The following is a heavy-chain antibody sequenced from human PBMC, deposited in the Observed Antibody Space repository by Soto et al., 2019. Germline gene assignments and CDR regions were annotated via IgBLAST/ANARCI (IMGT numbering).Heavy chain of an antibody. CDR3: ARHKSGSDWLDP. J-gene: IGHJ5*02. D-gene: IGHD2-15*01. CDR2: MFYSGAT. V-gene: IGHV4-39*01. Sequence: SETLSLTCTVSGGSISDISYCWGWIRQPPGKGLQWIGCMFYSGATYYNPSLKNRVTLSVDTSNNEFSLKLVSVTAPDTAVYYCARHKSGSDWLDPWGQGTLVTVSS. CDR1: GGSISDISYC.